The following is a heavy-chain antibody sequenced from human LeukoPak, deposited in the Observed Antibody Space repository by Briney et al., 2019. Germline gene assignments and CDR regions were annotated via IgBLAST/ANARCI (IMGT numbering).Heavy chain of an antibody. J-gene: IGHJ2*01. CDR3: ARHARGYCSGGSCSDWYFDL. CDR2: IYYSGST. Sequence: SETLSLTCTVSGGSISSSSYYWGWIRQPPGKGLEWIGSIYYSGSTYYNPSLKSRVTISVDTSKNQFSLKLSSVTAADTAVYYCARHARGYCSGGSCSDWYFDLWGRGTLVTVSS. V-gene: IGHV4-39*01. D-gene: IGHD2-15*01. CDR1: GGSISSSSYY.